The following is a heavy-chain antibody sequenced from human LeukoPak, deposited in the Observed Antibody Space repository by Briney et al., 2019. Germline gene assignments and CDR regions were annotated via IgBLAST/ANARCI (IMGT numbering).Heavy chain of an antibody. V-gene: IGHV4-4*08. CDR2: IYSSGTT. CDR1: GGSISRYY. D-gene: IGHD3-22*01. J-gene: IGHJ5*02. Sequence: KPSETLSLTCTVSGGSISRYYWSWIRQPPGKGLEWVGYIYSSGTTKYNPSLKSRATISVDTSKSQFSLKLSSVTAADTAVYYCASDSSGYSLFDPWGQGTLVTVSS. CDR3: ASDSSGYSLFDP.